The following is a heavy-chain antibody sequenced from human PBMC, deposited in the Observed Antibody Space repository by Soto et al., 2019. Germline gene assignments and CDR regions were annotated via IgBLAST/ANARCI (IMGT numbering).Heavy chain of an antibody. Sequence: QVQLVQSGAEEEKPGASVKISCKASGYTFTSYAMHWVRQAPGQGLEWMGWINAGNGNTIYSQKFQGRVTITRDTSASTAYMELSSLRSEHTAVYYCARTYSPPFDNWGQGTLVTVSS. CDR3: ARTYSPPFDN. CDR1: GYTFTSYA. CDR2: INAGNGNT. V-gene: IGHV1-3*05. J-gene: IGHJ4*02. D-gene: IGHD2-15*01.